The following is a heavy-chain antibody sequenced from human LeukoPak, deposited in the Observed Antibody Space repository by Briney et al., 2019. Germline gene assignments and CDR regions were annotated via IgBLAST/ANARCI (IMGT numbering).Heavy chain of an antibody. CDR1: GGSISTYY. V-gene: IGHV4-59*01. J-gene: IGHJ6*03. CDR3: ARDRWYSSSSDYYYYYYMDV. CDR2: IYYSGTT. D-gene: IGHD6-6*01. Sequence: PPETLSLTCTVSGGSISTYYWNWIRQPPGKGLEWIGYIYYSGTTNYNPSLKSRVSMSVDTSKNQFSLKLSSVPAADTAVYYCARDRWYSSSSDYYYYYYMDVWGKGTTVTVSS.